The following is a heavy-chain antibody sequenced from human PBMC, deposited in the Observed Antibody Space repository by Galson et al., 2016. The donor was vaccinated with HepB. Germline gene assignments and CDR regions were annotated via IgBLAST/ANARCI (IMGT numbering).Heavy chain of an antibody. D-gene: IGHD3-16*01. CDR1: GFTLSTYA. CDR2: IRGNGGST. J-gene: IGHJ4*02. CDR3: AKGGMLIPRFDY. V-gene: IGHV3-23*01. Sequence: SLRLSCAASGFTLSTYAMSWVRQAPGKRLEWVSTIRGNGGSTSYADSVKGRFTISRDSSKNTVYLHMNSLRAGDTAVYYCAKGGMLIPRFDYWGQGTLVTVSS.